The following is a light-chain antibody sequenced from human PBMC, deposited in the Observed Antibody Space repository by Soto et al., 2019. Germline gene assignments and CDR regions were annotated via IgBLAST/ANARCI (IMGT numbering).Light chain of an antibody. Sequence: EFVLTQSPGTLSLSPVERATLSCRASQSVSSSYLAWYQQKPGQAPRLLIYGASSRATGIPDRFSGSGSGTEFTLTISSLQPDDFATYYCQHYNSYSEAFGQGTKVDIK. J-gene: IGKJ1*01. V-gene: IGKV3-20*01. CDR3: QHYNSYSEA. CDR1: QSVSSSY. CDR2: GAS.